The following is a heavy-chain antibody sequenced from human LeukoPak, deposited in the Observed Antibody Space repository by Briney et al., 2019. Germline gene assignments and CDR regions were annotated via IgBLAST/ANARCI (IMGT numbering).Heavy chain of an antibody. J-gene: IGHJ5*02. V-gene: IGHV3-33*01. CDR1: GFSFCSYG. D-gene: IGHD6-19*01. CDR2: IWYDGSNK. CDR3: ARDGNLSSGWSYNWFDP. Sequence: PGGSLRLSCAASGFSFCSYGMHWGRQAPGKGLGWVAVIWYDGSNKYYANSVKGRFTISRDNSKNTLYLQMNSLRAEDTAVYYCARDGNLSSGWSYNWFDPWGQGTLVTVSS.